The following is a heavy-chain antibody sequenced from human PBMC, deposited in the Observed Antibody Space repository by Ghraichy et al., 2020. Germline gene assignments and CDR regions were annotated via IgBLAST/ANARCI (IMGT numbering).Heavy chain of an antibody. CDR3: ARGCGGDCTSPTRDERNWFYS. V-gene: IGHV4-59*01. D-gene: IGHD2-21*02. Sequence: SETLSLTCSVSGGPMRNYYWSWIRQPPGKGLEWIGYIYDSESTNYNSALRSRVTMSLDTSKNQFALQLNSVTAADTAVYYCARGCGGDCTSPTRDERNWFYSWGRGTLVTVSS. J-gene: IGHJ5*01. CDR1: GGPMRNYY. CDR2: IYDSEST.